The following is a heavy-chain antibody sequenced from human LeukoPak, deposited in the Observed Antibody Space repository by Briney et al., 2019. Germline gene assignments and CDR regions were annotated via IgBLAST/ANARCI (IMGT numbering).Heavy chain of an antibody. D-gene: IGHD6-19*01. J-gene: IGHJ4*02. CDR1: GVSVSNSH. CDR3: ARATQWLSFDY. V-gene: IGHV3-66*01. CDR2: IYNSDNT. Sequence: PGGSLRLSCVVSGVSVSNSHMNWVRQAPGKGPEWVSVIYNSDNTNYADSVKGRFTISRDNSKSTLYLQMSSLRDEDTAVYYCARATQWLSFDYWGQGTLVSVSS.